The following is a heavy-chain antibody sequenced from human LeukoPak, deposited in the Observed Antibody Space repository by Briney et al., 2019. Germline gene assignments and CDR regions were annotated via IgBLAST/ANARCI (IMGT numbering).Heavy chain of an antibody. CDR2: MSGSGDGT. D-gene: IGHD5-18*01. CDR1: GLTFTSHA. J-gene: IGHJ4*02. Sequence: GGSLRLSCAASGLTFTSHAMTWVRRAPGKGLEWVSVMSGSGDGTYYADSVKGRFTISRDNSKNTLYLQMNSLRAEDTAVYYCAKVVSAYIYGYNYFDYWGQGTLVTVSS. V-gene: IGHV3-23*01. CDR3: AKVVSAYIYGYNYFDY.